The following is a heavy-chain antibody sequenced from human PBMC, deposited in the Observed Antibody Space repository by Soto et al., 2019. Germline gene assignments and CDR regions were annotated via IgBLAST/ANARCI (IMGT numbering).Heavy chain of an antibody. V-gene: IGHV4-59*01. D-gene: IGHD6-19*01. Sequence: SETLSLTCTVSGGSIRTDYWSWFRQPPGKGLEWIGYIYYRGNTYYNPSLESRVTISLDTSKSQFSLKLSSVTAADTAVYYCAKKGRTGAGYFDYWGQGTLVTVS. J-gene: IGHJ4*02. CDR1: GGSIRTDY. CDR3: AKKGRTGAGYFDY. CDR2: IYYRGNT.